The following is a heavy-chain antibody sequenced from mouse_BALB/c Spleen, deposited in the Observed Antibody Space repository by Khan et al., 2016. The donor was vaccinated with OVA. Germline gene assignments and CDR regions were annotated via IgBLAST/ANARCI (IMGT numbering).Heavy chain of an antibody. V-gene: IGHV1S135*01. Sequence: IQLVQSGPELMKPGASVKISCKASGYSFSTYYIHWVTRSHGKTLEWIGYIDPFSGGATYNQKFKGKATLTVDKSYSTAYMHLTSLTSEDSAVYYCARHGSTSWFAYWGQGTLVTVSA. CDR3: ARHGSTSWFAY. D-gene: IGHD1-1*01. J-gene: IGHJ3*01. CDR2: IDPFSGGA. CDR1: GYSFSTYY.